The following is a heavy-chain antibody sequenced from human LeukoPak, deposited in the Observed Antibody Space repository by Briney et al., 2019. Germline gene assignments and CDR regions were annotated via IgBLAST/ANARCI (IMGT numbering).Heavy chain of an antibody. CDR3: ASVGEVAVLDY. V-gene: IGHV4-59*01. Sequence: PSETLSLTCTVSGGSISSYYWSWIRQPPGKGLEWIGYIYYGGSTNYNPSLKSRVTISVDTSKNQFSLKLSSVTAADTAVYYCASVGEVAVLDYWGQGTLVTVSS. D-gene: IGHD3-10*01. CDR1: GGSISSYY. CDR2: IYYGGST. J-gene: IGHJ4*02.